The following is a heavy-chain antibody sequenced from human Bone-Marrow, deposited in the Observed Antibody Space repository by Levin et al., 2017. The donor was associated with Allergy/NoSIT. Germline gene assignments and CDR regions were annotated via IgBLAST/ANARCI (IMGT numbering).Heavy chain of an antibody. J-gene: IGHJ4*02. D-gene: IGHD3-10*01. CDR1: GFSFSSYA. CDR2: IAYDGGNI. V-gene: IGHV3-30-3*01. Sequence: PGGSLRLSCAASGFSFSSYAMHWVRQAPGKGLEWVAIIAYDGGNIHYADSVKGRFTISRDNYRNTLYLHMNSLRAEDTAVYYCAREGQYYIPDYWGQGTLLTVSS. CDR3: AREGQYYIPDY.